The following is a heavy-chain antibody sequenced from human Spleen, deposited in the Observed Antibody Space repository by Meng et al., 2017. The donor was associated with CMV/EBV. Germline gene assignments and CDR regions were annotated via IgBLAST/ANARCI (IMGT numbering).Heavy chain of an antibody. CDR2: IDTSGGST. J-gene: IGHJ4*02. CDR3: AKDHDFWSGYYTGIDY. V-gene: IGHV3-23*01. D-gene: IGHD3-3*01. Sequence: FTFSSFAMSWVRQAPGKGLEWVSGIDTSGGSTSYADSVKGRFTISRDNSKYTLYLQMDSLRAEDTAVYYCAKDHDFWSGYYTGIDYWGQGTLVTVSS. CDR1: FTFSSFA.